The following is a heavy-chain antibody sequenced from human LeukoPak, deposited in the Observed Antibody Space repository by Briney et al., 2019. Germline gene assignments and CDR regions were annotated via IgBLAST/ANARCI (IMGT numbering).Heavy chain of an antibody. Sequence: PGRSLRLSCAASGFTFSRYGMHWVRQAPGKGLEWVAVISYDGSNKYHADSVKGRFTISRDNSKNTLYLQMNSLRAEDTAVYYCARGSLVHYYGSGSYRNRAGFDYWGQGTLATVSS. V-gene: IGHV3-30*03. D-gene: IGHD3-10*01. CDR3: ARGSLVHYYGSGSYRNRAGFDY. CDR1: GFTFSRYG. CDR2: ISYDGSNK. J-gene: IGHJ4*02.